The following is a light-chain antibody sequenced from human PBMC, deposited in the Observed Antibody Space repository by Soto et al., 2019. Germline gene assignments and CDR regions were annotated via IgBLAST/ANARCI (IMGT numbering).Light chain of an antibody. CDR1: QSVSSN. Sequence: EIVMTQSPATLSVSPGERDTLSCRASQSVSSNLAWYQQKPGQAPRLLIYGASTRDTGIPARFSGSGSGTEFTLTISSLQSEDFAVYYCQQYNNWPLTFGGGTKVEIK. CDR3: QQYNNWPLT. J-gene: IGKJ4*01. V-gene: IGKV3-15*01. CDR2: GAS.